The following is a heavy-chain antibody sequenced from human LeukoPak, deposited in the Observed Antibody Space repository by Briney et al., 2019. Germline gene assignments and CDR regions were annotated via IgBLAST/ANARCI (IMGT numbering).Heavy chain of an antibody. CDR2: IYPVDSDN. CDR1: GYRFTSNW. Sequence: GGSLNTSGQGSGYRFTSNWIAWARKMPGKGLEWMGIIYPVDSDNTYRPSFQGQVTISAAKSISTAYQQTSSLKASDTARYYCARLVRLYGDYAPYYNYYMDVWGKGTTVTVSS. D-gene: IGHD4-17*01. V-gene: IGHV5-51*01. J-gene: IGHJ6*03. CDR3: ARLVRLYGDYAPYYNYYMDV.